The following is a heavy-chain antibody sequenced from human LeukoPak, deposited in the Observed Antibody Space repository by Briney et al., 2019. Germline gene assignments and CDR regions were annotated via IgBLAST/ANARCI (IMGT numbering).Heavy chain of an antibody. CDR2: INHSGST. D-gene: IGHD3-22*01. J-gene: IGHJ4*02. CDR1: GGSISTYY. Sequence: SETLSLTCTVSGGSISTYYWSWIRQPAGKGLEWIGEINHSGSTNYNPPLKSRVTISVDTYKHQFSLKLSSVTAADTAVYYCARHGYDYSTFDYWGQGTLVTVSS. V-gene: IGHV4-34*01. CDR3: ARHGYDYSTFDY.